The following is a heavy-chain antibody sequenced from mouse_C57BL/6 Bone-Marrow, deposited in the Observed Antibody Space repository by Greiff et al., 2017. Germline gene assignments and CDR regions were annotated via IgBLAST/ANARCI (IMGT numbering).Heavy chain of an antibody. CDR3: ARRVFYCYGNSYYFDY. CDR1: GFSLSTSGMG. D-gene: IGHD1-1*01. Sequence: QVQLKESGPGLLQSSQTLSLTCSFSGFSLSTSGMGVSWLRQPTGKGLEWLAHIYWDDDKRYNPSLKSRLTISKDTCRNQIFRKITSVDTADTATYYCARRVFYCYGNSYYFDYWGQGTTLTVSA. J-gene: IGHJ2*01. CDR2: IYWDDDK. V-gene: IGHV8-12*01.